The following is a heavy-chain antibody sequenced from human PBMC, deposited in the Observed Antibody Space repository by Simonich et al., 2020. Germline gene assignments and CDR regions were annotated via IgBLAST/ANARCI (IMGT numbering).Heavy chain of an antibody. CDR2: ISSSGSTI. CDR3: ARDFRLQLVEIGTYYYYGMDV. CDR1: GFTFSSYE. V-gene: IGHV3-48*03. J-gene: IGHJ6*02. D-gene: IGHD6-6*01. Sequence: EVQLVESGGGLVQPGGSLRLSCAASGFTFSSYEMNWVRQAPGKGLEWVSYISSSGSTINYEDSVKGRLTIPRDNAKNSLYLQMNSLRAEDTAVYYCARDFRLQLVEIGTYYYYGMDVWGQGTTVTVSS.